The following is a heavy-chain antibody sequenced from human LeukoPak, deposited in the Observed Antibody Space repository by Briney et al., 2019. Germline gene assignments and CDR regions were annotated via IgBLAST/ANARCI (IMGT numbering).Heavy chain of an antibody. J-gene: IGHJ3*02. CDR1: GFTFSSYG. CDR3: ARGGFYSFDAFAI. CDR2: ISSDARKK. D-gene: IGHD2-21*01. V-gene: IGHV3-30*03. Sequence: QPGGSLRLSCAASGFTFSSYGMHWVRQAPGKGLEWVTFISSDARKKYYADSVKGRFTISRDNAQNTLYLQMNSPRAEDTAVYYCARGGFYSFDAFAIWGQGTMVTVSA.